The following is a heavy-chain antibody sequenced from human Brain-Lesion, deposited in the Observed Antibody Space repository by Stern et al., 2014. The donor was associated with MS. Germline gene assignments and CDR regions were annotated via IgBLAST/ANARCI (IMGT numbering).Heavy chain of an antibody. Sequence: QVQLVESGPGLVKPSQTLSLSCTVSGGSISSGGYYWSWIRQPAGKGLAWIGRIFNSGSTAYTPSLKVRVPISIAPPKTQFSLRLTPMPAADTAVYYCARGRVVPGFQYYATDVWGQGTTVIVSS. V-gene: IGHV4-61*02. CDR3: ARGRVVPGFQYYATDV. J-gene: IGHJ6*02. CDR2: IFNSGST. CDR1: GGSISSGGYY. D-gene: IGHD2-2*01.